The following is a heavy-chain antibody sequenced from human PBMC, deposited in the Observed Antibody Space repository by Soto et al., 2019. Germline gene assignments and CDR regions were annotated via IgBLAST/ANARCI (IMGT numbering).Heavy chain of an antibody. CDR2: ISWDGGST. J-gene: IGHJ6*02. D-gene: IGHD6-13*01. Sequence: EVQLVESGGVVVQPGGSLRLSCAASGFTFDDYTMHWVRQAPGKGLEWVSLISWDGGSTYYADSVKGRFTISRDNSKNSLYLQMNSLRTEDTALYYCAKDIRSDASSSWYSHTQTPDYYYYGMDVWGQGTTVTVSS. CDR1: GFTFDDYT. V-gene: IGHV3-43*01. CDR3: AKDIRSDASSSWYSHTQTPDYYYYGMDV.